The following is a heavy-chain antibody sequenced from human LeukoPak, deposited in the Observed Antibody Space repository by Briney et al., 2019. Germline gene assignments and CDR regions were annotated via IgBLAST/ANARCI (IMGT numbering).Heavy chain of an antibody. CDR2: IYYSGNT. J-gene: IGHJ4*02. V-gene: IGHV4-39*01. Sequence: SETLSLTCTVSGGSTSSGNYYWGWIRQPPGKGLEWIGGIYYSGNTYYNPSLKSRVTISVDTSKNQFSLKLSSVTAADTAVYYCARLGAGPTYYDFWSGYSSFYFDYWGQGTLVTVSS. D-gene: IGHD3-3*01. CDR3: ARLGAGPTYYDFWSGYSSFYFDY. CDR1: GGSTSSGNYY.